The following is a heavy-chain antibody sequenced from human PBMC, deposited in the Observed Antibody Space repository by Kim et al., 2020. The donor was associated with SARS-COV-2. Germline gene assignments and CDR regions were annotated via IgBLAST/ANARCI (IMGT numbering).Heavy chain of an antibody. Sequence: GGSLRLSCAASGFTFSSYSMNWVRQAPGKGLEWVSSISSSSSYIYYADSVKGRFTISRDNAKNSLYLQMNSLRAEDTAVYYCARTTVTTPHFDYWGQGTLVTVSS. CDR3: ARTTVTTPHFDY. J-gene: IGHJ4*02. CDR1: GFTFSSYS. D-gene: IGHD4-17*01. CDR2: ISSSSSYI. V-gene: IGHV3-21*01.